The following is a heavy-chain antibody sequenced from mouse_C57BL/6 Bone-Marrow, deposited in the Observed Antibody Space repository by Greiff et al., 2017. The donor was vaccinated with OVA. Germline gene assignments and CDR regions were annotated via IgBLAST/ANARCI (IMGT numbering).Heavy chain of an antibody. D-gene: IGHD1-1*01. J-gene: IGHJ1*03. V-gene: IGHV1-64*01. CDR1: GYTFTSYW. Sequence: VQLQQPGAELVKPGASVKLSCKASGYTFTSYWMHWVKQRPGQGLEWIGMIHPNSGSTNYNEKFKSKATLTVDKSSSTAYMQLSSLTSEDSADYYCAKIYYYGSSPQYFDVWGTGTTVTVSS. CDR2: IHPNSGST. CDR3: AKIYYYGSSPQYFDV.